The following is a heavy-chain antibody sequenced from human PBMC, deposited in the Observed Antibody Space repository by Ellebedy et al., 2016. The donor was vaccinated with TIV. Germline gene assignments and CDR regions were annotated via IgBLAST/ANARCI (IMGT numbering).Heavy chain of an antibody. V-gene: IGHV4-39*01. CDR2: INYSGRT. Sequence: GSLRLXXTVSGGFSSSSTYYWTWVRQPPGKGLEWIGSINYSGRTYYNEALKSRVTISMDTSKNQLALKLRSVTATDTTVYYCARLMTVPGNFFDYWGQGALVTVSS. CDR3: ARLMTVPGNFFDY. CDR1: GGFSSSSTYY. J-gene: IGHJ4*02. D-gene: IGHD3-10*01.